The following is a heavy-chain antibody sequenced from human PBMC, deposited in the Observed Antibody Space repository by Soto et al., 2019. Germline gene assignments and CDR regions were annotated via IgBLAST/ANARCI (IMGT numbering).Heavy chain of an antibody. Sequence: QVQLLESGGGVVQPGRSLRLSCAASGFTFSSYGMHWVRQAPGKGLEWVAVIWYDGSNKYYADSVKGRFTISRDNSKNTLYLQMNSRRAEDTAVYYWARHMTPLSYYYYGMDVLGQGTTVTVSS. CDR2: IWYDGSNK. CDR3: ARHMTPLSYYYYGMDV. V-gene: IGHV3-33*01. J-gene: IGHJ6*02. CDR1: GFTFSSYG.